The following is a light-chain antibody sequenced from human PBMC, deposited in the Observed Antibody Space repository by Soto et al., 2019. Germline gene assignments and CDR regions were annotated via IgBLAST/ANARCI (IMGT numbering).Light chain of an antibody. J-gene: IGKJ1*01. CDR3: QQSYSTLWT. V-gene: IGKV1-39*01. Sequence: DIQMTQSPSSLSASVGDRVTITCRACQSISSNLNWYQQKPGKAPKLLVYAASSLQIGVPSTFSGSGSGTDITRTIGTLQPEDFETYDDQQSYSTLWTFGQGTKVEIK. CDR2: AAS. CDR1: QSISSN.